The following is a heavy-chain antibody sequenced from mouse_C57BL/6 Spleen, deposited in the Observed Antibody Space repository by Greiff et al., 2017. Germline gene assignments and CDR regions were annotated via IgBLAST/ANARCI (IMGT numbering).Heavy chain of an antibody. D-gene: IGHD2-4*01. J-gene: IGHJ2*01. CDR3: ASSCDYYFDY. V-gene: IGHV1-55*01. CDR1: GYTFTSYW. CDR2: IYPGSGST. Sequence: QVQLQQPGAELVKPGASVKMSCKASGYTFTSYWITWVKQRPGQGLEWIGDIYPGSGSTNYNEKFKSKATLTVDTSSGTAYMQLTSLTSEDSAVYYCASSCDYYFDYWGQGTTLTVSS.